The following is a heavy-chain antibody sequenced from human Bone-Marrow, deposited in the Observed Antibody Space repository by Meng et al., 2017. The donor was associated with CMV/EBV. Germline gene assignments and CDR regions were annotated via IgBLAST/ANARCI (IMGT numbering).Heavy chain of an antibody. D-gene: IGHD3-22*01. J-gene: IGHJ5*02. CDR2: IYYSGST. CDR3: ARDPGGITMIVGNWFDP. Sequence: SISSSSYYWGSIRQPQGKGLEWIGSIYYSGSTYYNPSFKSRVTISVDTSKNQFSLKLSSVTAADTAVYYCARDPGGITMIVGNWFDPWGQGTLVTVSS. V-gene: IGHV4-39*07. CDR1: SISSSSYY.